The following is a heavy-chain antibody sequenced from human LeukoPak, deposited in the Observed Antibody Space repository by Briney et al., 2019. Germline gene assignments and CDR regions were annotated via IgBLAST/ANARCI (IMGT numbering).Heavy chain of an antibody. Sequence: PGGSLRLSCAASGFTFSSYGMQWVRQAPGKGGEGVAVIWYDGSNKYYEDAVKGLFTTSRDNSNNTPFLQINSLTAEATAVYYCASDGENYGIDFWGKGTTVTVSS. CDR2: IWYDGSNK. J-gene: IGHJ6*04. CDR3: ASDGENYGIDF. D-gene: IGHD7-27*01. CDR1: GFTFSSYG. V-gene: IGHV3-33*01.